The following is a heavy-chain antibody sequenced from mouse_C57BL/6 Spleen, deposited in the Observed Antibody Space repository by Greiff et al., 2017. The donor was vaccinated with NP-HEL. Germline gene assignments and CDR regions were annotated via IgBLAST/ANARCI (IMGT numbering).Heavy chain of an antibody. CDR3: TTGVSWYVDV. CDR1: GFNIKDDY. V-gene: IGHV14-4*01. J-gene: IGHJ1*03. D-gene: IGHD2-2*01. Sequence: EVQLQQSGAELVRPGASVKLSCTASGFNIKDDYMHWVKQRPEQGLEWIGWIDPENGDTEYASKFQGKATITADTSSNTAYLQLSSLTSEDTAVYYCTTGVSWYVDVWGTGTTVTVSS. CDR2: IDPENGDT.